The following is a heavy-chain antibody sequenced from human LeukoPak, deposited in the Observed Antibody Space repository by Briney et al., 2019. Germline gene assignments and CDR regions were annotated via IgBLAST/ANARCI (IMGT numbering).Heavy chain of an antibody. CDR3: ARGPRYMDV. J-gene: IGHJ6*03. CDR1: GFTFNRNA. Sequence: GGSLRLSCAASGFTFNRNAISWVRQAPGKGLEWVSSISSSSSYIYYADSVKGRFTISRDNAKNSLYLQMNSLRAEDTAVYYCARGPRYMDVWGKGTTVTVSS. CDR2: ISSSSSYI. V-gene: IGHV3-21*01.